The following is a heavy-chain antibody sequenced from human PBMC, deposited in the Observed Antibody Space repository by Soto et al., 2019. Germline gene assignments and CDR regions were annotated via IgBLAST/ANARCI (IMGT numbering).Heavy chain of an antibody. CDR2: IYHSGST. Sequence: SETLSLTCAVSGGSISSSNWWSWVRQPPGKGLEWIGEIYHSGSTNYNPSLKSRVTISVDKSKNQFSLKLSSVTAADTAVYYYARVVGAIPYYYYGMDVWGQGTTVTVSS. D-gene: IGHD1-26*01. CDR1: GGSISSSNW. J-gene: IGHJ6*02. CDR3: ARVVGAIPYYYYGMDV. V-gene: IGHV4-4*02.